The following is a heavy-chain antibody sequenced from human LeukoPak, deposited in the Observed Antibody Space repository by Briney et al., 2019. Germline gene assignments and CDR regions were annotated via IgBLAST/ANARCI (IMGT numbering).Heavy chain of an antibody. CDR1: GYSFTSYW. D-gene: IGHD6-19*01. J-gene: IGHJ5*02. V-gene: IGHV5-10-1*01. CDR3: ARHHAGGQWLEKVDP. CDR2: IDPSDSYT. Sequence: GESLKISCKGSGYSFTSYWISWVRQMPGKGLEWMGRIDPSDSYTNYSPSFQGHVTISADKSISTAYLQWSSLKASDTAMYYCARHHAGGQWLEKVDPWGQGTLVTVSS.